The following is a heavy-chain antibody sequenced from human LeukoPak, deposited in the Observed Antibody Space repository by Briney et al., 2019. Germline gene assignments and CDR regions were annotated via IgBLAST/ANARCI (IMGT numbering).Heavy chain of an antibody. D-gene: IGHD1-26*01. CDR1: GGSISSSSYY. V-gene: IGHV4-39*01. CDR2: IYYSGST. Sequence: SETLSLTCTVSGGSISSSSYYWGWIRQPPGKGLEWIGSIYYSGSTYYNPSLKSRVTISVDTSKNQFSLKLSSVTAADTAVYYCASLSGSYRGAFDIWGQGTMVTVSS. CDR3: ASLSGSYRGAFDI. J-gene: IGHJ3*02.